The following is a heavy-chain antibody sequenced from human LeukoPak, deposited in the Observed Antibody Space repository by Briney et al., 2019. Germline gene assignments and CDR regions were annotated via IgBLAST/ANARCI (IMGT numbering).Heavy chain of an antibody. Sequence: GGSLRLSCAASGFTFSSYGMHWVRQAPGKGLEWVAVISYDGSNKYYADSVKGRFTISRDNSKNTLYLQMNSLRAEDTAAYYCARDYSFDYWGQGTLVTVSS. CDR3: ARDYSFDY. CDR1: GFTFSSYG. CDR2: ISYDGSNK. J-gene: IGHJ4*02. V-gene: IGHV3-30*03.